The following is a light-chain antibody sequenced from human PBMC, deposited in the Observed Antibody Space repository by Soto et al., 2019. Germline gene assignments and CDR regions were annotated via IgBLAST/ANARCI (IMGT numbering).Light chain of an antibody. Sequence: QSVLTQPASVSGSPGQSITISCTGTSGDVGSYNLVSWYQQYPGKVPKLIIYEDNKRRSGVSNRFCGCKCGITASLTISGLQAEHEADYYCCSYGGPTTSYVFGSGTKVTVL. CDR3: CSYGGPTTSYV. CDR1: SGDVGSYNL. CDR2: EDN. V-gene: IGLV2-23*01. J-gene: IGLJ1*01.